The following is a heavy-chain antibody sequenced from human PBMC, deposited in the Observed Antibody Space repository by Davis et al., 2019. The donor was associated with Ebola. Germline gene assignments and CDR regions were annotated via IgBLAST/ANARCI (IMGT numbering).Heavy chain of an antibody. CDR1: GGTFSSYA. CDR2: IIPILGIA. Sequence: SVKVSCKASGGTFSSYAISWVRQAPGQGLEWMGRIIPILGIANYAQKFQGRVTITADKSTSTAYMELSSLRSEDTAVYYCARDLAVVVIHPFDYWGQGTLVTVSS. D-gene: IGHD3-22*01. CDR3: ARDLAVVVIHPFDY. V-gene: IGHV1-69*04. J-gene: IGHJ4*02.